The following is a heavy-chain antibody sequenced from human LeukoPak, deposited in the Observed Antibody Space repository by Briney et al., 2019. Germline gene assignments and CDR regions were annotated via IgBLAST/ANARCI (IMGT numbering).Heavy chain of an antibody. CDR3: ARDQGSYYGVDV. CDR1: GGSISTYY. CDR2: MYTSGTT. J-gene: IGHJ6*02. V-gene: IGHV4-4*07. Sequence: SETLSLTCTVSGGSISTYYWSWIRQPAGKGLEWIGRMYTSGTTKYNPSLKSRVTMSVDTSNNQFSLKASSVTAADTAVYYCARDQGSYYGVDVWGQGTTVTVSS.